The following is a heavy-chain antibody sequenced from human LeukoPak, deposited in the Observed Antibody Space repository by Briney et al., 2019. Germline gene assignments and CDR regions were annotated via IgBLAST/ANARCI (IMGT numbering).Heavy chain of an antibody. V-gene: IGHV3-13*01. CDR1: GFTFRDYD. Sequence: GESLRLSCAASGFTFRDYDMHWVRQVPGRGLEWVSAIGIGDDTHYPDSVKGRFTIPRENAKNSLYLQMNTLRDGDTAVYYCIRGGIRVSGIDAFDIWGQGTMVTVSS. CDR2: IGIGDDT. CDR3: IRGGIRVSGIDAFDI. J-gene: IGHJ3*02. D-gene: IGHD5/OR15-5a*01.